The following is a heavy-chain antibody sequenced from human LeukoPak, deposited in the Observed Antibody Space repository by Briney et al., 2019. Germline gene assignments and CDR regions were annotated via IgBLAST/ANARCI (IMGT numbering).Heavy chain of an antibody. Sequence: SETLSLTCTVSGGSISSSSFYWGWIRQPPGKGLEWIGSIYYSGSTYYNPSLKSRVTISVDTSKNQFSLKLSSVTAADTAVYYCARGMTTVTTVATFDYWGQGTLVTVSS. CDR3: ARGMTTVTTVATFDY. J-gene: IGHJ4*02. CDR2: IYYSGST. V-gene: IGHV4-39*01. D-gene: IGHD4-17*01. CDR1: GGSISSSSFY.